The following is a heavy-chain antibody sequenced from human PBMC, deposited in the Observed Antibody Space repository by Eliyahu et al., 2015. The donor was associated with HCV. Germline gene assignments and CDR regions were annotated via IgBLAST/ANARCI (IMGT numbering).Heavy chain of an antibody. CDR3: SRPSADNSAMSKPFDY. CDR2: VTPIFGTA. V-gene: IGHV1-69*01. J-gene: IGHJ4*02. D-gene: IGHD6-19*01. CDR1: GGTFSTYV. Sequence: QVQLVQSGAEVKKPGSSVKVSCKASGGTFSTYVINWVRQAPGQGLEWMGGVTPIFGTANYAQKFQGRVTITADESTSTAYMELSSLRSDDTAVYYCSRPSADNSAMSKPFDYWGQGTLVTVSS.